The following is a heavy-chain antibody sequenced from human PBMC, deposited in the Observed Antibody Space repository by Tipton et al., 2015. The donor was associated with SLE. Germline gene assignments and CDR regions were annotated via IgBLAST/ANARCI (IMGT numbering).Heavy chain of an antibody. CDR1: GGSITNYY. CDR2: IYYSGST. CDR3: AGKGRDGHWYFDL. D-gene: IGHD4-17*01. V-gene: IGHV4-59*01. Sequence: TLSLTCTVSGGSITNYYWGWIRQPPGKGLEWIGYIYYSGSTNYNPSLKSRLTISVDTSKNQFSLKLSSVTAADTAVYYCAGKGRDGHWYFDLWGRGTLVIVSS. J-gene: IGHJ2*01.